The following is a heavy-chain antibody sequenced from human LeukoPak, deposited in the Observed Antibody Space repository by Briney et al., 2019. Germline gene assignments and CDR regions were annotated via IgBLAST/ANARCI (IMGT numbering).Heavy chain of an antibody. Sequence: PGGALRLSCTASGFTFGDYAMSWVRQAPGKGLVWVSRINRDGRSTNYADSVKGRFTISRDNAKNTVFLQMNSLRAEDTAVYYCALPLRDGDFYFDYWGQGALVTVSS. CDR1: GFTFGDYA. J-gene: IGHJ4*02. D-gene: IGHD4-17*01. V-gene: IGHV3-74*01. CDR2: INRDGRST. CDR3: ALPLRDGDFYFDY.